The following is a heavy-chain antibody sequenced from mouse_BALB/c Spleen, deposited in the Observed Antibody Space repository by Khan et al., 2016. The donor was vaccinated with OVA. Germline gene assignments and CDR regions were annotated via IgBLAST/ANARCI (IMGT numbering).Heavy chain of an antibody. Sequence: EVQLQESGPGLVKPSQSLSLTCTVTGYSITRDYAWNWIQQFPGNKLEWMGYISNSGSTTYNPSLKSRISITRDTSKNRFLLQLNSVTTEDTATYYCSSELGRYYAMDYWGQGTSVTVSS. J-gene: IGHJ4*01. CDR2: ISNSGST. CDR3: SSELGRYYAMDY. V-gene: IGHV3-2*02. CDR1: GYSITRDYA. D-gene: IGHD4-1*01.